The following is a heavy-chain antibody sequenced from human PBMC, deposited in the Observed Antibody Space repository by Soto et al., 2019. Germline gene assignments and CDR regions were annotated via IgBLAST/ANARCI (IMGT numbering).Heavy chain of an antibody. CDR3: AKQYGSYFDY. D-gene: IGHD2-8*01. V-gene: IGHV5-51*01. CDR1: GYTFANSW. Sequence: PGESLKISCKGSGYTFANSWIGWVRQMPGKGLEWMGSIYPADSDTRYSPSFQGQVTISADKSITTAYLQWSSLKASDTAMYYCAKQYGSYFDYWGQGTLVTVSS. CDR2: IYPADSDT. J-gene: IGHJ4*02.